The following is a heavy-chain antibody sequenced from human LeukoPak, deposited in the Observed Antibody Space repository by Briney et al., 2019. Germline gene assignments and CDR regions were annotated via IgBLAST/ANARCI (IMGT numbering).Heavy chain of an antibody. J-gene: IGHJ6*03. CDR1: GFTFSSYA. D-gene: IGHD2-2*02. CDR2: IIASGGNT. V-gene: IGHV3-23*01. Sequence: GGSLRLSCAASGFTFSSYAMSWVRQAPGKGLEWVSAIIASGGNTYNADSVKGRFTISRDNSKNTLYLQMNSLRGADTAVYYCAKYSGQYYLYRCMDVWGKGTTVTVSS. CDR3: AKYSGQYYLYRCMDV.